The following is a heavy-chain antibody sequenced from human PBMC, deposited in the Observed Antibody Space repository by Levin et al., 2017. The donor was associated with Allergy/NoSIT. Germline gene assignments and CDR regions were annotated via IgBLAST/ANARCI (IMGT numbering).Heavy chain of an antibody. CDR3: AAAGGYYYDSSGYSDAFDI. Sequence: SVKVSCKTSGFTFSSSPMQWVRQARGQRLEWIGWIVVGSGNTNYAQKFQERVTITRDMSTTTAYMELSSLRSEDTAVYYCAAAGGYYYDSSGYSDAFDIWGQGTMVTVSS. J-gene: IGHJ3*02. CDR2: IVVGSGNT. V-gene: IGHV1-58*02. D-gene: IGHD3-22*01. CDR1: GFTFSSSP.